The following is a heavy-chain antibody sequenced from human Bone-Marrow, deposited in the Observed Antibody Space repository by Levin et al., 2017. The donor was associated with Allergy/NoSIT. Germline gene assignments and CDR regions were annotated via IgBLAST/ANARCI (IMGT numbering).Heavy chain of an antibody. CDR3: ARDYGDYWVVGYAFDI. J-gene: IGHJ3*02. CDR2: IKQDGSEK. Sequence: PGGSLRLSCAASGFTFSSYWMSWVRQAPGKGLEWVANIKQDGSEKYYVDSVKGRFTISRDNAKNSLYLQMNSLRAEDTAVYYCARDYGDYWVVGYAFDIWGQGTMVTVSS. D-gene: IGHD4-17*01. CDR1: GFTFSSYW. V-gene: IGHV3-7*03.